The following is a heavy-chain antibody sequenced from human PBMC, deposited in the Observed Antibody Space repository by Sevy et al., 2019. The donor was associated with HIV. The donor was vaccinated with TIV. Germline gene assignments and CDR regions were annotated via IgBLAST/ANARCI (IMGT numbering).Heavy chain of an antibody. V-gene: IGHV3-30*18. CDR1: GFTFSSYG. D-gene: IGHD6-13*01. J-gene: IGHJ4*02. Sequence: GESLKISCAASGFTFSSYGMHWVRQAPGKGLEWVAVISYDGSNKYYADSVKGRFTISRDNSKNTLYLQMNSLRAEDTAVYYCAKDAIAAEAYYFDYWGQGTLVTVSS. CDR2: ISYDGSNK. CDR3: AKDAIAAEAYYFDY.